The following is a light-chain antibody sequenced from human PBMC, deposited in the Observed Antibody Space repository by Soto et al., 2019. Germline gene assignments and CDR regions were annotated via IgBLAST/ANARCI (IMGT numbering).Light chain of an antibody. CDR2: GAS. CDR3: QQYGSSPTWT. Sequence: ESVLTQSPGTLSLSPGERASLSCRASQSVSSNYLAWFQQNPAQAPRLLIYGASPRATGIPDRFSDSGSGTDFTLTISRLESEDSAVYYCQQYGSSPTWTFGQGTKVEIK. CDR1: QSVSSNY. V-gene: IGKV3-20*01. J-gene: IGKJ1*01.